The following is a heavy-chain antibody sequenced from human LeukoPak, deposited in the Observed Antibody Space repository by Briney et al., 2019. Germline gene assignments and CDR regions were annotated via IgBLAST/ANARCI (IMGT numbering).Heavy chain of an antibody. CDR2: FDPEDGET. CDR3: ATGYSSGWTWYNWFDP. Sequence: ASVKVSCMVSGYTLTELSMHWVRQAPGKGLEWMGGFDPEDGETIYAQKFQGRVTMTEDTSTDTAYMELSSLRSEDTAVYYCATGYSSGWTWYNWFDPWGQGTLVTVSS. CDR1: GYTLTELS. J-gene: IGHJ5*02. V-gene: IGHV1-24*01. D-gene: IGHD6-19*01.